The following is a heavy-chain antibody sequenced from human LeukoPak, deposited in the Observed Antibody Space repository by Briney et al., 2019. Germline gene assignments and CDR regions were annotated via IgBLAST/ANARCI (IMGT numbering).Heavy chain of an antibody. D-gene: IGHD2-15*01. V-gene: IGHV3-11*05. CDR3: ARETPIAS. CDR2: ISSSSSYT. Sequence: GGPLRLSCAASAFTFSDYDMSWSRQAPGKGLEWVSYISSSSSYTNYAHSMKGRFTISRDNAKNSLYLQMNSLRAEDTAVYYCARETPIASWGQGTLVTVSS. CDR1: AFTFSDYD. J-gene: IGHJ4*02.